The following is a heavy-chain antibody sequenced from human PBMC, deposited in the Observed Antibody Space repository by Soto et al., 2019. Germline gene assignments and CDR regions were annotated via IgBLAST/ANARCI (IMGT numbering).Heavy chain of an antibody. CDR2: ISGSGDGT. Sequence: EVQLLESGGGLVQPGGSLRLSCAASGITFSSHAMNWVRQAPGKGLEWVSGISGSGDGTYYADSVKGRFTISRDNSKNTLYLHMNSLRAEDMAVYSCAKAYDYIWGTSRHFDYWGQGTLVTVSS. V-gene: IGHV3-23*01. J-gene: IGHJ4*02. D-gene: IGHD3-16*02. CDR1: GITFSSHA. CDR3: AKAYDYIWGTSRHFDY.